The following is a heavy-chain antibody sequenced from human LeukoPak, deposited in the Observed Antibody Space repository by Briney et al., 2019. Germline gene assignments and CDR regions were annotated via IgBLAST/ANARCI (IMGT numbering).Heavy chain of an antibody. Sequence: GGSLRLSCAASGFTFSSYTMNWLRQAPGKGLEWVSAISGGGGSTYYTDSVKGRFAISRDNSKNTLYLQVNSLRVEDTALYYCAKPSPSGSYYFDCWGQGTLVTVSS. D-gene: IGHD5-12*01. J-gene: IGHJ4*02. CDR1: GFTFSSYT. CDR2: ISGGGGST. V-gene: IGHV3-23*01. CDR3: AKPSPSGSYYFDC.